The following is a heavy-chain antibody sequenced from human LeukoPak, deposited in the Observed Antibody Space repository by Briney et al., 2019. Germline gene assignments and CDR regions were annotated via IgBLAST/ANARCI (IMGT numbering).Heavy chain of an antibody. Sequence: GGSLRLSCAASGYTFSSFSMNWVRQAPGMGLEWVSYISTSSRTIYYADSVKGRFTISRDNAKNSLYLHMDSLRAEDTAVYHCASGNAYDLFDYWGQGTLVTVSS. CDR1: GYTFSSFS. CDR3: ASGNAYDLFDY. J-gene: IGHJ4*02. V-gene: IGHV3-48*01. CDR2: ISTSSRTI. D-gene: IGHD5-12*01.